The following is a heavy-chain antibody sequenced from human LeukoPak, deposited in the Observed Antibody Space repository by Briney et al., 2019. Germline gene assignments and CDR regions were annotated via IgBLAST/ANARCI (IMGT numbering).Heavy chain of an antibody. J-gene: IGHJ4*02. CDR3: ARQGGGYD. CDR2: NYYTGST. V-gene: IGHV4-59*08. Sequence: PSETLSLTCTVSGGSISRHYWMWIRQPPGKGLEWLGYNYYTGSTNYNSSLGGRITILLDTSKNQFSLTLTSVTAADTAVYYCARQGGGYDWGQGILVTVSS. CDR1: GGSISRHY. D-gene: IGHD5-12*01.